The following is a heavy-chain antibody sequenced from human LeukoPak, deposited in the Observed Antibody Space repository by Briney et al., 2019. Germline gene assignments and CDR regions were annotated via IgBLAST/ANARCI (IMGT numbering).Heavy chain of an antibody. CDR3: TTHSGYDYLSDY. CDR1: GFTFNNAW. CDR2: IKSKTDGWTT. V-gene: IGHV3-15*01. Sequence: GGSLRLSCAASGFTFNNAWMSWVRQAPGKGLEWVGRIKSKTDGWTTDYAAPVKGRFTISSDDSKNTLYLEMNSLKTEDTAVYYCTTHSGYDYLSDYWGQGTLVTVSS. J-gene: IGHJ4*02. D-gene: IGHD5-12*01.